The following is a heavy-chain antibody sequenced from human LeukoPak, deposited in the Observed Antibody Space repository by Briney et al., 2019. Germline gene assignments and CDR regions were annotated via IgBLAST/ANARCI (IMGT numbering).Heavy chain of an antibody. V-gene: IGHV3-53*01. J-gene: IGHJ3*02. D-gene: IGHD6-6*01. CDR1: GFTVSSNY. CDR2: IYSGGST. CDR3: AREPLEYSSSEDAFDI. Sequence: PGGSLRLSCAASGFTVSSNYMSWVRQAPGKGLERVSVIYSGGSTYYADSVKGRFTISRDNSKNTLYLQMNSLRAEDTAVYYCAREPLEYSSSEDAFDIWGQGTMFTVSS.